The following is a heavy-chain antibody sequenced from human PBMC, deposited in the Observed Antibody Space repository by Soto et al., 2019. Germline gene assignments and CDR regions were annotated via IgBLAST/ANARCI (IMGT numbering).Heavy chain of an antibody. CDR2: INPSGTN. D-gene: IGHD2-2*01. CDR3: ALAPAAHILH. J-gene: IGHJ1*01. V-gene: IGHV4-34*01. Sequence: QVQLQQWGAGLLKPSETLSLTCAVYGGSLSAYYWSWIRQPPGKGLEWIGEINPSGTNNYNPSLKSRDTISVDTSKNQCSLKLSSVTAADTAVYHCALAPAAHILHWGQGTLVTVSS. CDR1: GGSLSAYY.